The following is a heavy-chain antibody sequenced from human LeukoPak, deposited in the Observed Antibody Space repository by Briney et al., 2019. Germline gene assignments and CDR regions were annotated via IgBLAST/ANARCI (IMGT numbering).Heavy chain of an antibody. CDR2: ISSSSSNI. V-gene: IGHV3-48*04. CDR1: GFTFSSYS. CDR3: ARRVDSGKAFDY. D-gene: IGHD1-26*01. J-gene: IGHJ4*02. Sequence: GGSLRLSCAASGFTFSSYSMNWVRQAPGKGLEWVSYISSSSSNIYYADSVKGRFTISGDNAKNSLYLQMNSLRAEDTAVYYCARRVDSGKAFDYWGQGTLVTVSS.